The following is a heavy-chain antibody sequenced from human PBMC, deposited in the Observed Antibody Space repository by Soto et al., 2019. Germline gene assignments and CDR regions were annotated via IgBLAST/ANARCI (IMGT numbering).Heavy chain of an antibody. J-gene: IGHJ4*02. D-gene: IGHD2-2*01. Sequence: QVQLQESGPGLVKPSQTLSLTCTVSGGSISVGVYYWNWIRQLPGKGPEWIGYTYHTGSTYYNPSHESRFTISVDPSKNQFSLRLSSVTAADTAVYYCARIGNPDASLYFDYWGQGTLVTVSS. CDR3: ARIGNPDASLYFDY. CDR1: GGSISVGVYY. CDR2: TYHTGST. V-gene: IGHV4-31*03.